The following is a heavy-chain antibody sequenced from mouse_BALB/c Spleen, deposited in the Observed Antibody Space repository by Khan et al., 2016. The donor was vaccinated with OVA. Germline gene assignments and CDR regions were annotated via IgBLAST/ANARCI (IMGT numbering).Heavy chain of an antibody. V-gene: IGHV2-6-7*01. CDR1: GFSFTDYG. CDR2: IWGDGRT. CDR3: VRYRFRYLDY. D-gene: IGHD2-14*01. J-gene: IGHJ2*01. Sequence: QVQLKESGPGLVAPSQSLSITCTVSGFSFTDYGVNWVRQPPGKGLEWLGMIWGDGRTDYNSTLKSRLSISKDNSKSQVFLKMNSLQTEDTARYSCVRYRFRYLDYWGQGTTLTVSS.